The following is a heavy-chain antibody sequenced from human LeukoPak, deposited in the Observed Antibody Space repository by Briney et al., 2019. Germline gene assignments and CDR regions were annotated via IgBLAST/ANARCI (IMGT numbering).Heavy chain of an antibody. Sequence: SETLSLTCTVSGGSISSHYWSWIRQPPGKGLEWIGYIYNSGSTNYNPSLKSRVTISLDTSKDQFSLHLTSVTAADTAVYFCARDDYGVFDAFDVWGQGTVVTVSS. J-gene: IGHJ3*01. CDR1: GGSISSHY. V-gene: IGHV4-59*08. CDR3: ARDDYGVFDAFDV. D-gene: IGHD3-16*01. CDR2: IYNSGST.